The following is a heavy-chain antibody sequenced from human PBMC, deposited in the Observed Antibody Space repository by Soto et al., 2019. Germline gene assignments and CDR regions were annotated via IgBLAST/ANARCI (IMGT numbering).Heavy chain of an antibody. CDR3: ARDRVVVSATGSIDDYYGVEV. D-gene: IGHD2-15*01. J-gene: IGHJ6*02. V-gene: IGHV3-21*01. CDR1: GFTFSSYS. Sequence: EVQLVESGGGLVKPGGSLRLSCAASGFTFSSYSMNWVRQAPAKGLEWVSSISSSSSYIYYADSVKGRCTISRDNAKNSLYLQMNSLRAEDTAVDYCARDRVVVSATGSIDDYYGVEVWGQGTTFTVSS. CDR2: ISSSSSYI.